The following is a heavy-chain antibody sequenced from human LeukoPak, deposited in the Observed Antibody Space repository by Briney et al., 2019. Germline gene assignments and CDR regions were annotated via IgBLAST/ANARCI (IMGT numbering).Heavy chain of an antibody. Sequence: GGSLRLSCAASGFTFSNAWMSWVRQAPGKGLEWVGRIKSKTDGGTTDYAAPVKGRFTISRDDSKNTLYLQMNSLKTEDTAVYYCTTRSVFGVVIPSVANYYYGMDVWGQGTTVTVSS. CDR2: IKSKTDGGTT. D-gene: IGHD3-3*01. CDR3: TTRSVFGVVIPSVANYYYGMDV. V-gene: IGHV3-15*01. J-gene: IGHJ6*02. CDR1: GFTFSNAW.